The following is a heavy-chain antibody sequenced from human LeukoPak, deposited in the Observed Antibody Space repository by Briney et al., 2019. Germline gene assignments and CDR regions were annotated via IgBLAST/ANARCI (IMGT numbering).Heavy chain of an antibody. Sequence: SVKVSCKASGGTFSSYAISWVRQAPGQGLEWMGRIIPIPGIANYAQKFQGRVTITADKSTSTAYMELSSLRSEDTAVYYCARAAEYYYDAFDIWGQGTMVTVSS. CDR2: IIPIPGIA. CDR3: ARAAEYYYDAFDI. D-gene: IGHD3-10*01. CDR1: GGTFSSYA. J-gene: IGHJ3*02. V-gene: IGHV1-69*04.